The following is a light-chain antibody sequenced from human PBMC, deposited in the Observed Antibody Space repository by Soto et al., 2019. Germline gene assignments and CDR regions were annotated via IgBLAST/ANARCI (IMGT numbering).Light chain of an antibody. CDR3: CSYGGSRAV. CDR1: SVDVGSHNL. Sequence: QSALTQPASVSGSPGQSITISCTGTSVDVGSHNLVSWYQQHPGQAPKLIIYEVSKRPLGVSARFSASKSGNTASLTISGLQAEDEADYYCCSYGGSRAVFGGGTQLTVL. J-gene: IGLJ7*01. CDR2: EVS. V-gene: IGLV2-23*02.